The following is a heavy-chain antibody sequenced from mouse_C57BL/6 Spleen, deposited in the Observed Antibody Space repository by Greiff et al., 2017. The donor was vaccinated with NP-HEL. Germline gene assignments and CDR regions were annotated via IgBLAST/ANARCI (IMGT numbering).Heavy chain of an antibody. J-gene: IGHJ3*01. Sequence: EVQLQQSGAELVRPGASVKLSCTASGFNIKDDYMHWVKQRPEQGLEWIGWIDPENGDTEYASKFQGKATITADTSSNTAYLQLSSLTSEDTAVYYCTTRGPFGYWGQGTLVTVSA. CDR2: IDPENGDT. V-gene: IGHV14-4*01. CDR1: GFNIKDDY. CDR3: TTRGPFGY.